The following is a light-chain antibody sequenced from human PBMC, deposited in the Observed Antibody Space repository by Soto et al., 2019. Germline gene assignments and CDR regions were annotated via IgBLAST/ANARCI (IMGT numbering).Light chain of an antibody. CDR3: SSYTSTHSVNYV. CDR1: SSDVGGWDL. CDR2: DVR. V-gene: IGLV2-14*03. Sequence: QSALTQPASVSGSPGQSIVIPCTGTSSDVGGWDLVSWYQQQPGKAPKLMIYDVRIRPSGVSSRFSGSKAGNTASLTISGLQAADEGDYYCSSYTSTHSVNYVFGTGTKVTVL. J-gene: IGLJ1*01.